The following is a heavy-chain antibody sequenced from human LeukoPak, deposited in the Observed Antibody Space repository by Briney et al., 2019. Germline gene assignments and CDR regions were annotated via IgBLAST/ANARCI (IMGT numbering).Heavy chain of an antibody. Sequence: GGSLRLSCAASGFTFSSYGMHWVRQDPGKGLEWVAVIWYDGSNKYYADSVKGRFTISRDNSKNTLYLQMNSLRAEDTAVYYCARSMTRGTAVVMADYWGQGTLVTVSS. CDR3: ARSMTRGTAVVMADY. CDR1: GFTFSSYG. V-gene: IGHV3-33*01. J-gene: IGHJ4*02. CDR2: IWYDGSNK. D-gene: IGHD4-23*01.